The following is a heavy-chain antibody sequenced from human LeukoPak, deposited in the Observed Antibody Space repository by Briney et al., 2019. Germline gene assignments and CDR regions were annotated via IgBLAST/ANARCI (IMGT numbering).Heavy chain of an antibody. D-gene: IGHD1-26*01. CDR1: GFTFSTYT. CDR3: AREDGIVGATSAFDV. Sequence: GGSLRLSCAASGFTFSTYTMNWVRQAPGKGLEWVSSINGRSNYIYYADSVKGRFTISRDNAKNSLYLQMNSLRAEDTAVYYCAREDGIVGATSAFDVWGQGTMVTVSS. J-gene: IGHJ3*01. V-gene: IGHV3-21*01. CDR2: INGRSNYI.